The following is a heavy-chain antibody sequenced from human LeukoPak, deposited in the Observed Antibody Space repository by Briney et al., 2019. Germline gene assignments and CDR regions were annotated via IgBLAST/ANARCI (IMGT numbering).Heavy chain of an antibody. CDR2: ISGDGGST. J-gene: IGHJ4*02. V-gene: IGHV3-43*02. D-gene: IGHD3-10*01. CDR3: AKGAGPMVRGVRGFDY. CDR1: GFTFDDYA. Sequence: GRSLRLSCAASGFTFDDYAMHWVRQAPGKGLEWVSLISGDGGSTYYADSVKGRFTISRDNSKNSLYLQMNSLRTEDTALYYCAKGAGPMVRGVRGFDYWGQGTLVTVSS.